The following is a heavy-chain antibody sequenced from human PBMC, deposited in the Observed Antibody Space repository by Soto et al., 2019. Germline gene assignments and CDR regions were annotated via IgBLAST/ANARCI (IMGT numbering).Heavy chain of an antibody. CDR3: ARDKSRGANNWFDP. Sequence: QVQLQESGPGLVKPSETLSLTCTVSGGSVSSGSYYWSWIRQPPGKGLEWIGYIYYSGSTNYNPSLKGRVTISVDTSKNQFSLKLSSVTAADTAVYYCARDKSRGANNWFDPWGQGTLVTVSS. J-gene: IGHJ5*02. V-gene: IGHV4-61*01. CDR2: IYYSGST. CDR1: GGSVSSGSYY. D-gene: IGHD1-26*01.